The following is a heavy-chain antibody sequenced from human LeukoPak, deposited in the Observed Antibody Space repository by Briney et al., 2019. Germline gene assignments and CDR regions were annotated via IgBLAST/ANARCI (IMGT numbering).Heavy chain of an antibody. CDR1: GGSISSYY. Sequence: PSETLSLTCTVSGGSISSYYWSWIRQPPGKGLEWIGYIYYSGSTNYNPSLKSRVTISVDTSKNQFSLKLSSVTAADTAVYYCARVYCTNGVCYGNWFDPWGQGTLVTVSS. D-gene: IGHD2-8*01. CDR3: ARVYCTNGVCYGNWFDP. V-gene: IGHV4-59*01. J-gene: IGHJ5*02. CDR2: IYYSGST.